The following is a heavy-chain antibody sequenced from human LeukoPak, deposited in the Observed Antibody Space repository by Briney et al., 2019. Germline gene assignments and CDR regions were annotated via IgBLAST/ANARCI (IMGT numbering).Heavy chain of an antibody. D-gene: IGHD5-18*01. CDR1: GGSISSYY. V-gene: IGHV4-59*08. CDR3: ARADTAMVTSFFDY. Sequence: SKTLSLTCTVSGGSISSYYWSWIRQPPGKGLEWIGYIYYSGSTNYNPSLKSRVTISVDTSKNQFSLKLSSVTAADTAVYYCARADTAMVTSFFDYWGQGTLVTVSS. CDR2: IYYSGST. J-gene: IGHJ4*02.